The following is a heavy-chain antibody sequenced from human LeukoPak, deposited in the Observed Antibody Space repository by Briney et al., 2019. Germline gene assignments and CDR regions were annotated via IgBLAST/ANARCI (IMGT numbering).Heavy chain of an antibody. CDR1: GGSFSAYY. CDR3: ARVRTSSLLGYFYMDA. V-gene: IGHV4-34*01. D-gene: IGHD2-2*01. Sequence: SETLSLTCGVYGGSFSAYYWSWIRQPPGKGLEWIGEIDHSGSANYNSSLKPRVTLSVDTSKKTFSLRLTSVTAADTAVYFCARVRTSSLLGYFYMDAWGKGATVTVSS. CDR2: IDHSGSA. J-gene: IGHJ6*03.